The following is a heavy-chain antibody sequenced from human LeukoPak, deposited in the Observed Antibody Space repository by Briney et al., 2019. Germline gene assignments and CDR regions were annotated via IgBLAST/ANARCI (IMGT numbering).Heavy chain of an antibody. Sequence: GASVKVSCKASGYTFTNYGISRVRQAPGQGLEWMGWISAYNGNTNYAQKLQGRVSMTTDTSTSTAYMELRRLRSDDTGVYYCARDCPYSSSCSEAFDIWGQGTMVTVSS. CDR3: ARDCPYSSSCSEAFDI. V-gene: IGHV1-18*01. J-gene: IGHJ3*02. D-gene: IGHD6-13*01. CDR2: ISAYNGNT. CDR1: GYTFTNYG.